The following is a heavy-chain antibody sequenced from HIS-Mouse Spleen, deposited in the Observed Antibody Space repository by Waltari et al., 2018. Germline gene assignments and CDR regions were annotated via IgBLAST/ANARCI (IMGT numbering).Heavy chain of an antibody. CDR3: ARDAAVTYFDY. V-gene: IGHV3-74*01. J-gene: IGHJ4*02. D-gene: IGHD4-17*01. Sequence: EVQLVESGGGLVQPGGSLSLSCAASGFTFSSDWMQWVRQDPGKGLVWVSRINSDGSSTSYADSVKGRFTISRDNAKNTLYLQMNSLRAEDTAVYYCARDAAVTYFDYWGQGTLVTVSS. CDR2: INSDGSST. CDR1: GFTFSSDW.